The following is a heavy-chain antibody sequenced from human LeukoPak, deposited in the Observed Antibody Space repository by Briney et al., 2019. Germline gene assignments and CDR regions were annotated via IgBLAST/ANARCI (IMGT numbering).Heavy chain of an antibody. D-gene: IGHD3-9*01. CDR2: ISYDGSNK. CDR1: GFTFSSYA. V-gene: IGHV3-30-3*01. Sequence: PGRSLRLSCAASGFTFSSYAMHWVRQAPGKGLEWVAVISYDGSNKYYADSVKGRFTISRDNSKNTLYLQMNSLRAEDTAVYYCARGDYDILTGYFQNNWFDPWGQGTLVTVSS. J-gene: IGHJ5*02. CDR3: ARGDYDILTGYFQNNWFDP.